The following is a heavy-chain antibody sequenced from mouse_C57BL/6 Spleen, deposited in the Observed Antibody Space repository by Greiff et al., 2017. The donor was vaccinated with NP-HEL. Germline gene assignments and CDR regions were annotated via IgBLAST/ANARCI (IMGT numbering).Heavy chain of an antibody. J-gene: IGHJ4*01. Sequence: EVQLQQSGPVLVKPGASVKMSCKASGYTFTDYYMNWVKQSHGKSLEWIGVINPYNGGTSYNQKFKGKATLTVDKSSSTAYMELNSLTSEDSAVYYCARFYDGYYGAMDYWGQGTSVTVSS. CDR2: INPYNGGT. CDR1: GYTFTDYY. V-gene: IGHV1-19*01. CDR3: ARFYDGYYGAMDY. D-gene: IGHD2-3*01.